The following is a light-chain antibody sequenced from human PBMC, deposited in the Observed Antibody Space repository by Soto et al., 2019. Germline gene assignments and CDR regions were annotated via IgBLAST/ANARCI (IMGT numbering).Light chain of an antibody. V-gene: IGKV3-11*01. CDR3: QQRSSWSNQST. J-gene: IGKJ1*01. CDR1: QSVSSY. CDR2: DAS. Sequence: EIVLTQSPATMSLSPGERATLSCRASQSVSSYLAWYQQKPGQAPRLLIYDASNRATGIPARFSGSGSGTDFTFTISSLEPEDFAVYYCQQRSSWSNQSTFGQGTKVEI.